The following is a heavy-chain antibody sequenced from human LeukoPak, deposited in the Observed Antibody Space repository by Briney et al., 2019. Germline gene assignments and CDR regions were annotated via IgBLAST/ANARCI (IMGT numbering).Heavy chain of an antibody. CDR2: VSYSGST. D-gene: IGHD1-20*01. CDR1: GGSITSGRYY. J-gene: IGHJ5*02. Sequence: PSQTLSLTCTLSGGSITSGRYYWTWIRQHPQRGLEWIGYVSYSGSTNYNSSLKSRLTISADTPKNQFYLRLTSVTAADTAVYYCARDPRGDITGTTFDRWGQGTLVTVSS. V-gene: IGHV4-31*03. CDR3: ARDPRGDITGTTFDR.